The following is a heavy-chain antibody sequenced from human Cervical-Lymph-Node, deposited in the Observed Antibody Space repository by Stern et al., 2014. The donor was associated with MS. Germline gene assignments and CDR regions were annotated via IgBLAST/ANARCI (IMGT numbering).Heavy chain of an antibody. Sequence: EVHLVESGGGLVQPGGSLRLSCAASGFTFSSYWMTWVRQAPGKGLEWVANIKQDGSEKYYVDSVKGRFTISRDNAKNSLYLQMNSLRAEDTAVYYCARVVDIVVVTALGLFDYWGQGTLVTVSS. J-gene: IGHJ4*02. CDR1: GFTFSSYW. CDR3: ARVVDIVVVTALGLFDY. D-gene: IGHD2-21*02. CDR2: IKQDGSEK. V-gene: IGHV3-7*01.